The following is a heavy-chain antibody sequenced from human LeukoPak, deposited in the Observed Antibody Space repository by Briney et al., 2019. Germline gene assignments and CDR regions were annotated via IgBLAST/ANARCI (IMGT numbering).Heavy chain of an antibody. CDR3: ARDCELGVNWNPFDY. J-gene: IGHJ4*02. CDR2: IRFDGSNI. Sequence: GGSLGLSCAASGFTFSNYGMHWVRQAPGKGLEWVAFIRFDGSNIYYADSVKGRFTISGDNSKNTLSLQMNSLRPDDTAIYYCARDCELGVNWNPFDYWGQGTLVTVSS. V-gene: IGHV3-30*02. CDR1: GFTFSNYG. D-gene: IGHD7-27*01.